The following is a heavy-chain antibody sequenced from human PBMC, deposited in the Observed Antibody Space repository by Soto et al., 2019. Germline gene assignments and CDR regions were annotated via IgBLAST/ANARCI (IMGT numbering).Heavy chain of an antibody. CDR1: GDSVSINSAA. V-gene: IGHV6-1*01. J-gene: IGHJ4*02. D-gene: IGHD2-2*01. CDR3: ARDWTSSHFDC. CDR2: TYYRSKWYN. Sequence: SQTLSLTCAVSGDSVSINSAAWNVIRQSPSRGLEWLGRTYYRSKWYNDYGVSVKSRITIEPDTSKNQFSLQLNSVTPEDTAVYYCARDWTSSHFDCWGQGTLVTVSS.